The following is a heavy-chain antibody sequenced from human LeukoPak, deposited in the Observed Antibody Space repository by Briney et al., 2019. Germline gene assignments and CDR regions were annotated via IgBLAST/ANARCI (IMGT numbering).Heavy chain of an antibody. CDR2: IWYDGSNK. J-gene: IGHJ4*02. D-gene: IGHD3-10*01. Sequence: GRSLRLSCAAAGFTFSSYGMNWARQAPGKGREWVAVIWYDGSNKYYADSVKGRFTISRDNSKNTLYLQMNSLRAEDTAVYYCARDRLVYYGSGDGYFDYWGQGTLVTVSS. CDR1: GFTFSSYG. CDR3: ARDRLVYYGSGDGYFDY. V-gene: IGHV3-33*01.